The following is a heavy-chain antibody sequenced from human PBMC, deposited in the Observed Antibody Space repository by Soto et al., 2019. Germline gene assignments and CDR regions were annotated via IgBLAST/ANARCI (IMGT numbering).Heavy chain of an antibody. CDR2: ISSSSSYI. CDR3: ARAPRGRWLPNQGPYAFDI. Sequence: EVQLVESGGGLVKPGGSLRLSCAASGFTFSSYSMNWVRQAPGKGLEWVSSISSSSSYIYYADSVKGRFTISRDNAKNSLYLQMNSLRAEDTAVYYCARAPRGRWLPNQGPYAFDIWGQGTMVTVSS. J-gene: IGHJ3*02. V-gene: IGHV3-21*01. CDR1: GFTFSSYS. D-gene: IGHD1-26*01.